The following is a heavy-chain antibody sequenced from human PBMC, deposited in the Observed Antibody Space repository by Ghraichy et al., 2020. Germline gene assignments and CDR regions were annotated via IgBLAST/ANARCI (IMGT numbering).Heavy chain of an antibody. J-gene: IGHJ4*02. CDR1: GFTFSSYS. CDR3: ARLSLGSFDY. V-gene: IGHV3-21*01. Sequence: LSLTCAASGFTFSSYSMNWVRQAPGKGLEWVSSISSSSSYIYYADSVKGRFTISRDNAKNSLYLQMNSLRAEDTAVYYCARLSLGSFDYWGQGTLVTVSS. D-gene: IGHD3-10*01. CDR2: ISSSSSYI.